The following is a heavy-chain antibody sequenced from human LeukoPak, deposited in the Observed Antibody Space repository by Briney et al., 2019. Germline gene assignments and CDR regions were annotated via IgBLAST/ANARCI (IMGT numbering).Heavy chain of an antibody. Sequence: PGGSLRLSCVGSGFTFNNAWMNWVRQAPGKGLEWISYISSDSTIIHYADSVKGRFTISRDDAKSSLYLQMNSLRAEDTAIYYCAKVPRQHDNWFDPWGQGTLVTVSS. CDR2: ISSDSTII. CDR1: GFTFNNAW. D-gene: IGHD3-9*01. CDR3: AKVPRQHDNWFDP. V-gene: IGHV3-48*01. J-gene: IGHJ5*02.